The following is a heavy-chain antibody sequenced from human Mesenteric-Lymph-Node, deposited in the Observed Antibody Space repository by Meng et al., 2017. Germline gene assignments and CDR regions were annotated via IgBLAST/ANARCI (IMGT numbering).Heavy chain of an antibody. V-gene: IGHV3-48*03. CDR1: GFTFSSYE. D-gene: IGHD3-10*01. CDR3: ARSDYYGSGSYYKWSLYFDY. CDR2: ISGSGGNT. Sequence: GESLKISCAASGFTFSSYEMNWVRQAPGKGLDWVSTISGSGGNTYYADSVKGRLTISRDNVKNSLYLQMNSLRAEDTAVYYCARSDYYGSGSYYKWSLYFDYWGQGMLVTVSS. J-gene: IGHJ4*02.